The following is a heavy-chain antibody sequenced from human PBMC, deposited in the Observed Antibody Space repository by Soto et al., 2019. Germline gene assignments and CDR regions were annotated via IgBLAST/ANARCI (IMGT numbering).Heavy chain of an antibody. CDR2: LTPTGTT. D-gene: IGHD2-8*01. Sequence: EVQLLESGGGLVHPGGSLRLSCVASGFSFSDYSMTWVRQGPGRGLEWVATLTPTGTTFYADSVKGRFTISRDNSKNTLYLQMNSLRAEDTAVYYCAKGGLMVYATGWMDVWGQGTTVTVSS. CDR3: AKGGLMVYATGWMDV. V-gene: IGHV3-23*01. CDR1: GFSFSDYS. J-gene: IGHJ6*02.